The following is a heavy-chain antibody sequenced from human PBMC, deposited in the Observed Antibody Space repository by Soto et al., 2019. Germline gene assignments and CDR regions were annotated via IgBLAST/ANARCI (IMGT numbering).Heavy chain of an antibody. CDR3: ARDQAATPSHNLNAFDI. CDR2: IYSGGST. CDR1: GFTVSSNY. Sequence: PGGSLRLSCAASGFTVSSNYMSWVRQAPEKGLEWVSVIYSGGSTYYADSVKCRFTISRDNSKNTLYLQMNSLRAEDTAVYYCARDQAATPSHNLNAFDIWGQGTMVTVSS. V-gene: IGHV3-53*01. J-gene: IGHJ3*02. D-gene: IGHD1-20*01.